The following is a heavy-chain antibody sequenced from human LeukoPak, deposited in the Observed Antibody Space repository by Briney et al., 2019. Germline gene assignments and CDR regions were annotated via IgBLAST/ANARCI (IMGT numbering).Heavy chain of an antibody. CDR2: IKQDGSEK. CDR3: ARDKGTFDY. CDR1: GFTFISYW. V-gene: IGHV3-7*01. Sequence: GGSLRLSCAASGFTFISYWMSWVRHAPGKGREWVANIKQDGSEKYYVDSVKGRFTISRDNAKNSLYLQMNSLRAEDTAVYYCARDKGTFDYWGQGTLVTVSS. J-gene: IGHJ4*02. D-gene: IGHD1-1*01.